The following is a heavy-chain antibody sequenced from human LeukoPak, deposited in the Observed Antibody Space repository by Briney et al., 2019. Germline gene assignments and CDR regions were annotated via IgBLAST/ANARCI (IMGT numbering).Heavy chain of an antibody. Sequence: PSETLSLTCTVSGGSISSSRYYWGWIRQPPGKGLEWIGSIYYSGSTYYNPSLKSRVTISVDTSKNQFSLKLSSVTAADTAVYYCARRGGIAVHWGQGTLVTVSS. CDR2: IYYSGST. CDR1: GGSISSSRYY. V-gene: IGHV4-39*01. D-gene: IGHD6-19*01. CDR3: ARRGGIAVH. J-gene: IGHJ4*02.